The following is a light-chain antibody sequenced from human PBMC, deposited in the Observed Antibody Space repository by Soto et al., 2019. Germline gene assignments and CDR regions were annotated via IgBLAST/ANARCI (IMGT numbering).Light chain of an antibody. CDR1: QSIRSN. J-gene: IGKJ1*01. CDR2: DTS. Sequence: EIVMTQSPATLSVSPGERATLSCRASQSIRSNLAWYQQNPGQAPRLLIYDTSTRATGIPARFSGSGSGTEFSLTISSLQSEDFAVYYCQQYNNWWAFGQGTKVDIK. V-gene: IGKV3-15*01. CDR3: QQYNNWWA.